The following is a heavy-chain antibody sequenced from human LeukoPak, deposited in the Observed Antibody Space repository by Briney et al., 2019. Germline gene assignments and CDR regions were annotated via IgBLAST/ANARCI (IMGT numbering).Heavy chain of an antibody. Sequence: PGGSLRLSCAASGFTLSSYEMNWVRQAPEEGLEWVSYISSSGSTIYYAHSVKGRFTISRDNAKNSLYLQMNSLSAEDTAVYYCAELGITMIGGVWGKGTTVTISS. CDR2: ISSSGSTI. D-gene: IGHD3-10*02. CDR1: GFTLSSYE. J-gene: IGHJ6*04. V-gene: IGHV3-48*03. CDR3: AELGITMIGGV.